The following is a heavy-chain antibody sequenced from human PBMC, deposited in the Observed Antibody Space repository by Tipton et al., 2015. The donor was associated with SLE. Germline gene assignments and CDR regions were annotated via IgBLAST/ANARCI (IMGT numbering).Heavy chain of an antibody. D-gene: IGHD2-15*01. CDR3: ARHLSVVNWFDP. J-gene: IGHJ5*02. CDR1: GYSITSGYY. CDR2: IYHSGSI. V-gene: IGHV4-38-2*02. Sequence: TLSLTCNVSGYSITSGYYWGWLRQPPGKGLEWIGSIYHSGSIYHNPSLMSRVTLSLDTSKNQFSLQLTSVTATDTAVYYCARHLSVVNWFDPWGQGTLVTVSS.